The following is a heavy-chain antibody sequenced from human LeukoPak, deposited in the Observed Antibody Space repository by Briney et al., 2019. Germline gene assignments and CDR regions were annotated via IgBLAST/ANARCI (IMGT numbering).Heavy chain of an antibody. J-gene: IGHJ5*02. D-gene: IGHD1-26*01. Sequence: PSETLSLTCTVSGYSISSGYYWGWIRQPPGKGLEWIGSIYHSGSTYYNPSLKSRVTISVDTSKNQFSLKLSSVTAADTAVYYCARDLGGAFGNFDPWGQGTLVTVSS. CDR3: ARDLGGAFGNFDP. CDR1: GYSISSGYY. CDR2: IYHSGST. V-gene: IGHV4-38-2*02.